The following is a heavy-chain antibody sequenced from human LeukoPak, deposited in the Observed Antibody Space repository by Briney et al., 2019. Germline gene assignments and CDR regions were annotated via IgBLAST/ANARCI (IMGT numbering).Heavy chain of an antibody. J-gene: IGHJ4*02. D-gene: IGHD6-19*01. Sequence: PSETLSLTCTVSGGSISSYYWSWIRQPPGKGLEWIGYIYYSGSTNYNPSLKSRVTISVDTSKNQFSLKLSSVTAADTAVYYCARHVRAAVAGRIDYWGQGTLVTVSS. CDR3: ARHVRAAVAGRIDY. CDR2: IYYSGST. CDR1: GGSISSYY. V-gene: IGHV4-59*08.